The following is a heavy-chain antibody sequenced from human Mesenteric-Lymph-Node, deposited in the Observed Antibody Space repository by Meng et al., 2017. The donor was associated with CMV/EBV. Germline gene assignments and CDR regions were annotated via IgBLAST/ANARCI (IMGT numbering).Heavy chain of an antibody. D-gene: IGHD2-15*01. V-gene: IGHV3-21*01. Sequence: FTFGSYNMNWVRQAPGKGLEWVSSISPSNTYIYYADSVMGRFTISRDNAKNSLYLQMSSLRAEDTAVYYCARDRSQKYCSGDSCYYYWGQGTLVTVSS. J-gene: IGHJ4*02. CDR3: ARDRSQKYCSGDSCYYY. CDR2: ISPSNTYI. CDR1: FTFGSYN.